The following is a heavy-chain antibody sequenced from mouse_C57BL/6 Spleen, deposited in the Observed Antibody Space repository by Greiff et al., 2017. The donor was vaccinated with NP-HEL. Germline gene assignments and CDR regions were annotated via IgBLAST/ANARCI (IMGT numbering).Heavy chain of an antibody. CDR3: TRAITTVVADYYAMDY. V-gene: IGHV5-9-1*02. J-gene: IGHJ4*01. CDR1: GFTFSSYA. D-gene: IGHD1-1*01. Sequence: EVQRVESGEGLVKPGGSLKLSCAASGFTFSSYAMSWVRQTPEKRLEWVAYISSGGDYIYYADTVQGRFTISRDNARNTLYLQVSSLKSEDTAMYYCTRAITTVVADYYAMDYWGQGTSVTVSS. CDR2: ISSGGDYI.